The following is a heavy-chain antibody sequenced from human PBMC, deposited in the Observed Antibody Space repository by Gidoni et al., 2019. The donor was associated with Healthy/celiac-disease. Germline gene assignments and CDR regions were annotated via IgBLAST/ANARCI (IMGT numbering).Heavy chain of an antibody. D-gene: IGHD1-26*01. Sequence: VQLVESGVGVVNPGRSLRLSCAASGFTFSSYGMHWVRQAPGKGLEWVAVISYDGSNKYYADSVKGRFTISRDNSKNTLYLQMNSLRAEDTAVYYCLKSSGSYQALFDYWGQGTLVTVSS. V-gene: IGHV3-30*03. CDR2: ISYDGSNK. J-gene: IGHJ4*02. CDR1: GFTFSSYG. CDR3: LKSSGSYQALFDY.